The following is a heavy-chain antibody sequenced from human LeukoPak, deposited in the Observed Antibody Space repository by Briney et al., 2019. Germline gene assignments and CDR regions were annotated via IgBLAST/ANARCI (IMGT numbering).Heavy chain of an antibody. J-gene: IGHJ4*02. CDR3: ARHYYDSSGYYSPMGY. CDR2: IYYSGST. Sequence: SETLSLTCTVSGGSISSYYWSWIRQPPGKGLEWLGYIYYSGSTNYNPSLKSRVTISVDTSKNQFSLKLSSVTAADTAVYYCARHYYDSSGYYSPMGYWGQGTLVTVSS. V-gene: IGHV4-59*01. D-gene: IGHD3-22*01. CDR1: GGSISSYY.